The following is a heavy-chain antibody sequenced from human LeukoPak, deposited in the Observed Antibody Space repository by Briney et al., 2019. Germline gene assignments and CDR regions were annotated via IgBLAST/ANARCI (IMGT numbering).Heavy chain of an antibody. CDR2: ITASGANT. J-gene: IGHJ4*02. V-gene: IGHV3-23*01. CDR1: GFTFSTYA. CDR3: AGRYCSGGSCYYGY. D-gene: IGHD2-15*01. Sequence: GGSLRLSCAASGFTFSTYAMSWVRQAPGKGLEWVSAITASGANTYYADSVKGRFTISRDNSKNTLYLQMNSLRAEDTAVYYCAGRYCSGGSCYYGYWGQGTLVTVSS.